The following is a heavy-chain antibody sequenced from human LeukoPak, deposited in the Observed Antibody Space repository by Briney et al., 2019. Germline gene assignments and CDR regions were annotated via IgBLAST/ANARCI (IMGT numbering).Heavy chain of an antibody. Sequence: GASVKVSCKASGGTFSSYAISWVRQAPGQGLEWMGGIIPIFGTANYAQKFQGRVTITADESTSTAYMELSSLRSEDTAVYYCARGPLSIAARRSPYYYYYGMDVWGQGTLVTVSS. V-gene: IGHV1-69*13. CDR3: ARGPLSIAARRSPYYYYYGMDV. CDR2: IIPIFGTA. CDR1: GGTFSSYA. D-gene: IGHD6-6*01. J-gene: IGHJ6*02.